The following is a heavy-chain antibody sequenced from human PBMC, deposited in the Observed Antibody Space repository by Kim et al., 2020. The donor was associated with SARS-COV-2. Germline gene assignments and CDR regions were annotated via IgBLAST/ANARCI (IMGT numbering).Heavy chain of an antibody. V-gene: IGHV3-30*02. J-gene: IGHJ4*02. CDR3: AEDPYSGSYYQDY. D-gene: IGHD1-26*01. Sequence: YAYALKSRFTISRDNSKTPLYLQMNSRRAEDTAVYYCAEDPYSGSYYQDYWRQGTLVTVSS.